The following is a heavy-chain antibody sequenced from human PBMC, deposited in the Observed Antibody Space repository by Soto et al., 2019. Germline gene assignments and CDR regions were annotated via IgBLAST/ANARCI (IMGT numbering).Heavy chain of an antibody. CDR3: AGSGVDFWSGYYTGVLYYGMDV. D-gene: IGHD3-3*01. CDR1: GASISYGGFS. V-gene: IGHV4-61*08. J-gene: IGHJ6*02. Sequence: PSETLSLPCTVSGASISYGGFSWSWIRQSPGKGLEWIGYIYYSGSTNYNPSLKSRVTISVDTSKNQFSLKLSSVTAADTAVYYCAGSGVDFWSGYYTGVLYYGMDVWGQGTTVTVSS. CDR2: IYYSGST.